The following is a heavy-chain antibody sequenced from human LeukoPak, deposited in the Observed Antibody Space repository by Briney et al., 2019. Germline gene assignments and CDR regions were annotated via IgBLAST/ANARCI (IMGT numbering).Heavy chain of an antibody. Sequence: GASVKVSCKASGYTFTGYYMHWVRQAPGQGLEWMGWINPNSGGTNYAQKFQGRVTMTRDTSISTAYMELSRLRSDDTAVYYCARGGVAAANYYYYGMDVWGQGTTVTVSS. V-gene: IGHV1-2*02. CDR3: ARGGVAAANYYYYGMDV. D-gene: IGHD6-13*01. CDR1: GYTFTGYY. CDR2: INPNSGGT. J-gene: IGHJ6*02.